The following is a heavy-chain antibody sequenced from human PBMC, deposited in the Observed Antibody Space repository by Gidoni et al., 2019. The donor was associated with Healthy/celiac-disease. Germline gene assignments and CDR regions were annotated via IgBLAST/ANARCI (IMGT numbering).Heavy chain of an antibody. CDR2: ISSSGGST. CDR3: AKALSSSWSGAFGN. V-gene: IGHV3-23*01. D-gene: IGHD6-13*01. Sequence: EVQLLESGGGLVQPGVSLRLSCAAPGFTFRSYAMTWVRQAPGKGLDWVSTISSSGGSTYYADSVKGRFTISRDNFKNTLYLQMNSLRAEDTAVYYCAKALSSSWSGAFGNWGQGTLVTVSS. CDR1: GFTFRSYA. J-gene: IGHJ4*02.